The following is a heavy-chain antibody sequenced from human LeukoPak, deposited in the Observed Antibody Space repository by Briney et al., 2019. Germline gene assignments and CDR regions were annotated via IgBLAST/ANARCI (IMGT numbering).Heavy chain of an antibody. CDR2: ISSSSSYT. CDR1: GFTFSDYY. D-gene: IGHD3-9*01. CDR3: ARDPLNDISSTYYYGMDV. J-gene: IGHJ6*02. V-gene: IGHV3-11*06. Sequence: GGSLRLSCAASGFTFSDYYMSWIRQAPGKGLEWVSYISSSSSYTNYADSVKGRFTISRDNAKNSLYLQMNSLRAEDTAVYYCARDPLNDISSTYYYGMDVWGQGTTVTVSS.